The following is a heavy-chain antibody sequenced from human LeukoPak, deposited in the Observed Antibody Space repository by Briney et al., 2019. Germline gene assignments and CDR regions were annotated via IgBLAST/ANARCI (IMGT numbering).Heavy chain of an antibody. CDR2: LKSRVDGGAA. CDR1: GSSFTNAW. J-gene: IGHJ6*03. V-gene: IGHV3-15*01. D-gene: IGHD2-21*01. Sequence: GGSLRLSCEASGSSFTNAWMNWVRLAPGKGLDWLGRLKSRVDGGAADYAAPVKGRFTISRDDSKDHLYLQMNSLKTEDTGIYYFAYLGPNDYYYYYMDVWGKGTTISLPS. CDR3: AYLGPNDYYYYYMDV.